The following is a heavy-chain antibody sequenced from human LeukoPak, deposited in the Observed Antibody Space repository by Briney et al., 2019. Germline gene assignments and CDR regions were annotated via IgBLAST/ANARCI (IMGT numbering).Heavy chain of an antibody. CDR3: ARDHSSGWYPRVAFDI. V-gene: IGHV3-48*01. Sequence: GGSLRLSCAASGFTFSTYRMNWVRQAPGKGLEWVSYISSSGTTYYADSVKGRFTISRDNAKNSLYLQMNSLRAEDTAVYYCARDHSSGWYPRVAFDIWGHGTMVTVSP. D-gene: IGHD6-19*01. CDR1: GFTFSTYR. J-gene: IGHJ3*02. CDR2: ISSSGTT.